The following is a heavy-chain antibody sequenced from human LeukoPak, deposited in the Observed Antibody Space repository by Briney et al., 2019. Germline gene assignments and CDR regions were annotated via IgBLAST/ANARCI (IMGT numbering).Heavy chain of an antibody. J-gene: IGHJ4*02. CDR2: ISAYNGNT. D-gene: IGHD3-16*01. CDR1: GYTFTSYG. V-gene: IGHV1-18*01. Sequence: VASVKVSCKASGYTFTSYGISWVRQAPGQGLEWMGWISAYNGNTNYAQKLQGRVTMTTDTSTSTAYMELRSLRSDDTAVYYCARDNWAFGGLFAPAPDHWGQGTLVTVSS. CDR3: ARDNWAFGGLFAPAPDH.